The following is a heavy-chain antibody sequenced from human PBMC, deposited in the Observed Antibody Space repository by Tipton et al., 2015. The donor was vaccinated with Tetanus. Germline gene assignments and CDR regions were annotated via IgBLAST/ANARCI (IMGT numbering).Heavy chain of an antibody. D-gene: IGHD6-6*01. V-gene: IGHV4-30-2*01. CDR2: IYHTGGS. J-gene: IGHJ5*02. Sequence: TLSLTCTVSGGSMRNGGFSWSWIRQPPGKGLEWIGYIYHTGGSYYNPSLKSRVTMSVDLSKNQLFLNLTSLTAADTAVYYCARDQGGGRVVRLNWFDPWGQGTLVTVSS. CDR1: GGSMRNGGFS. CDR3: ARDQGGGRVVRLNWFDP.